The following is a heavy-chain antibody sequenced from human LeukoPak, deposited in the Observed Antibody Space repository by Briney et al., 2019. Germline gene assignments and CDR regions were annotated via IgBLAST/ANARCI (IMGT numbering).Heavy chain of an antibody. V-gene: IGHV1-69*13. J-gene: IGHJ6*03. D-gene: IGHD2/OR15-2a*01. Sequence: GASVKVSCKASGYTFTSYAISWVRQAPGQGLEWMGGIIPIFGTANYAQKFQGRVTITADESTSTAYMELSSLRSEDTAVYYCARSLSDPYYYYSYMDVWGKGTTVTVSS. CDR1: GYTFTSYA. CDR3: ARSLSDPYYYYSYMDV. CDR2: IIPIFGTA.